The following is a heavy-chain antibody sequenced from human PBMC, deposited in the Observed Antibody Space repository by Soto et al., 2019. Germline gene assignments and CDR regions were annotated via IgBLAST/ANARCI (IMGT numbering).Heavy chain of an antibody. D-gene: IGHD6-13*01. CDR2: INAGNGNT. CDR3: ARQLHSSSWSYFDY. Sequence: ASVKVSCKASGYTFTSYAMHWVRQAPGQRLEWMGWINAGNGNTKYSQKFQGRVTITRDASASTAYMELSSLRSEDTAVYYCARQLHSSSWSYFDYWGQGTLVTVSS. V-gene: IGHV1-3*01. J-gene: IGHJ4*02. CDR1: GYTFTSYA.